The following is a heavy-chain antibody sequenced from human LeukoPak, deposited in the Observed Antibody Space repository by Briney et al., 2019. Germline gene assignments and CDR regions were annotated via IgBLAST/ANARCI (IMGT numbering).Heavy chain of an antibody. CDR2: IKEDGSEK. D-gene: IGHD5-12*01. CDR3: ARDRGYSGYDYNYYYGMDV. J-gene: IGHJ6*02. V-gene: IGHV3-7*01. Sequence: GGSLRLSCAASGFTLSSYWMTWVRQAPGKGLEWVANIKEDGSEKYYVDSVKGRFTISRDNAKNSLYLQMNSLRAEDTAVYYCARDRGYSGYDYNYYYGMDVWGQGTTVTVSS. CDR1: GFTLSSYW.